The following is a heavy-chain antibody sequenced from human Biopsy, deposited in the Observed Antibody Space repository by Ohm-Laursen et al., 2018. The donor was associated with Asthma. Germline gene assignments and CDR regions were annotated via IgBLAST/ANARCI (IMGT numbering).Heavy chain of an antibody. D-gene: IGHD3-22*01. CDR2: INTNTGNP. CDR1: GDSFNNFA. Sequence: ASVKVSCKASGDSFNNFAISWVRQAPGQGLEWMGWINTNTGNPTYAQGFTGRFVFSLDTSVNTAHLQISSLKAEDTAVYYCARMISYYHEMRAPFFDYWGQGTLVTVSS. J-gene: IGHJ4*02. V-gene: IGHV7-4-1*02. CDR3: ARMISYYHEMRAPFFDY.